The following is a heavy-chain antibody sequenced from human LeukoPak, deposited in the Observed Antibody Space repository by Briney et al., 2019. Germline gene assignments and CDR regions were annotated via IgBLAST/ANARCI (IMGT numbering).Heavy chain of an antibody. CDR1: GGSFSGYY. V-gene: IGHV4-59*01. CDR2: ISYSGST. D-gene: IGHD2-15*01. J-gene: IGHJ4*02. Sequence: SETLSLTCAVYGGSFSGYYWSWIRQPPGKGLEWIGYISYSGSTNYNPSLKSRVTISVDTSKNQFSLKLSSVTAADTAVYYCARDRLYCSRSSCHRGFDYWGQGTLVTVSS. CDR3: ARDRLYCSRSSCHRGFDY.